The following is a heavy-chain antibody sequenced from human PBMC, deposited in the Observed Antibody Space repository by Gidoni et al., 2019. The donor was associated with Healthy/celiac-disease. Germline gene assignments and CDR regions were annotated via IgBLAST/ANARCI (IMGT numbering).Heavy chain of an antibody. CDR2: ISGSGGST. CDR3: AKDGNDHDY. Sequence: EVQLLESGGGLVQPGGSLRLSCAACGFTFSSYAMSWFRQAPGKGLEWVAVISGSGGSTYYADSVKGRFTISRDNSKNTLYLQMNSLRAEDTAVYYCAKDGNDHDYWGQGTLVTVSS. J-gene: IGHJ4*02. V-gene: IGHV3-23*01. CDR1: GFTFSSYA. D-gene: IGHD1-1*01.